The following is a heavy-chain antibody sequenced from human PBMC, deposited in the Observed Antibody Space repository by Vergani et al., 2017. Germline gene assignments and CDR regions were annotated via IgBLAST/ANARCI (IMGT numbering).Heavy chain of an antibody. CDR3: ARGIIMVRGVKAFDY. Sequence: QVQLQESGPGLVKPSETLSLTCTVSGGSISSYYWSWIRQPPGKGLEWIGYIYYSGSTYYNPSLKSRVTISVDTSKNQFSLKLSSVTAADTAVYYCARGIIMVRGVKAFDYWGQGTLVTVSS. CDR1: GGSISSYY. CDR2: IYYSGST. V-gene: IGHV4-59*12. D-gene: IGHD3-10*01. J-gene: IGHJ4*02.